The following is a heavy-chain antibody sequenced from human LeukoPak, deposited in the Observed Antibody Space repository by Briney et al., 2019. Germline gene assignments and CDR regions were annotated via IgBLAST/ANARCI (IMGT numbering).Heavy chain of an antibody. V-gene: IGHV3-33*01. CDR2: IWYDGSNK. D-gene: IGHD2-8*01. J-gene: IGHJ4*02. CDR1: GFTFSSYG. CDR3: AREKIMVYAIDY. Sequence: GGSLRLSCAASGFTFSSYGMHWVRQAPGKGLEWVAVIWYDGSNKYYADSVKGRFTISRDNSKNTLYLQMNSLRAEDTAVYYCAREKIMVYAIDYWGQGTLVTVSS.